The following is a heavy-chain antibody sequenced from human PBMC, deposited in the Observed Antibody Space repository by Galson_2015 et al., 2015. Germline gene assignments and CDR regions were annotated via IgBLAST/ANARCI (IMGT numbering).Heavy chain of an antibody. CDR2: ISGSGGST. CDR3: AKDLRGGYDFWSGPFEADAFDI. D-gene: IGHD3-3*01. CDR1: GFTFSSYG. V-gene: IGHV3-23*01. J-gene: IGHJ3*02. Sequence: SLRLSCAASGFTFSSYGMHWVRQAPGKGLEWVSAISGSGGSTYYADSVKGRFTISRDNSKNTLYLQMNSLRAEDTAVYYCAKDLRGGYDFWSGPFEADAFDIWGQGTMVTVSS.